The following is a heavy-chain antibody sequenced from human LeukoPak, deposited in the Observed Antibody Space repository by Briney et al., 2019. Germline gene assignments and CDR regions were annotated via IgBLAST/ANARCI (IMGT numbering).Heavy chain of an antibody. Sequence: QPRGSLRIACTAAGFAFSSSWMHWVRKAPGKGLVWVSRIKSDGSTTSYADSVKGRFTISRDNAKNTLYLQMNSLRAEDTAVYYCAKSDWFDPWGQGTLVIVSS. CDR1: GFAFSSSW. CDR2: IKSDGSTT. CDR3: AKSDWFDP. J-gene: IGHJ5*02. V-gene: IGHV3-74*01.